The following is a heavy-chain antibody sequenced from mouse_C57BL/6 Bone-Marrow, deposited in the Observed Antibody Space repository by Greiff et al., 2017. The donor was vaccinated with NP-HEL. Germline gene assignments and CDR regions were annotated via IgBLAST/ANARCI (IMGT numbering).Heavy chain of an antibody. Sequence: VQLQQSGAELVRPGASVRLSCTASGFNIIDDYMHWVNQRPEQGLEWIGCIDPENGDTAYASKFKGKATITADPSSNTAYLQLSVLTSDDTAVYYCTANFDYGGRGTTLTVSS. CDR3: TANFDY. CDR1: GFNIIDDY. J-gene: IGHJ2*01. CDR2: IDPENGDT. V-gene: IGHV14-4*01.